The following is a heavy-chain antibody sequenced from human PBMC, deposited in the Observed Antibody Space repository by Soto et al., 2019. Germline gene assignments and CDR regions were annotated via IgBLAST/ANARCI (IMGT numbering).Heavy chain of an antibody. Sequence: QVTLKESGPVLVKPTETLTLTCTVSGFSLSNARMGVSWIRQPPGKALDWLAHIFSNDEKSYSTSLKSRLTISKHTSKSQGVLTMTNMDPVDTATYYCARKYSSGRLGWFDPWGQGTLVTVSS. CDR2: IFSNDEK. CDR1: GFSLSNARMG. V-gene: IGHV2-26*01. CDR3: ARKYSSGRLGWFDP. D-gene: IGHD6-19*01. J-gene: IGHJ5*02.